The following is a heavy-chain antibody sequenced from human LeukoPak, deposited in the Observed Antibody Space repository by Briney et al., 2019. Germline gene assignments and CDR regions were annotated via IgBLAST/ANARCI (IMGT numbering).Heavy chain of an antibody. CDR3: GRSGRYRPSDL. Sequence: GGSLRLSCAASGFILSDHYIDWVRQAPGKGLEWVGRTRNKANSYTTEYAASVKGRFTISRDDPKNLLYLQMNSLKSEDTAVYYCGRSGRYRPSDLWGQGTLVTVSS. J-gene: IGHJ5*02. V-gene: IGHV3-72*01. CDR1: GFILSDHY. CDR2: TRNKANSYTT. D-gene: IGHD1-26*01.